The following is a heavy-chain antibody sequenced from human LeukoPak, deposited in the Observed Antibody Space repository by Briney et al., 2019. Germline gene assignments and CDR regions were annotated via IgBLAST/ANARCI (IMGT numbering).Heavy chain of an antibody. CDR1: GYTFTSYG. D-gene: IGHD5-12*01. CDR2: INAGNGNT. V-gene: IGHV1-3*01. CDR3: ARDHGEQWLRSAFDY. J-gene: IGHJ4*02. Sequence: ASVKVSSKASGYTFTSYGISWVRQAPGQRLEWMGWINAGNGNTKYSQKFQGRVTITRDTSASTAYMELSSLRSEDTAVYYCARDHGEQWLRSAFDYWGQGTLVTVSS.